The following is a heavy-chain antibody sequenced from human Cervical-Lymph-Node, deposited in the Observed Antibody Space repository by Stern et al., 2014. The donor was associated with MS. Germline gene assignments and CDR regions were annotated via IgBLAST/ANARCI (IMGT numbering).Heavy chain of an antibody. CDR3: VRLTSSTWNGALDY. D-gene: IGHD1-1*01. Sequence: MQLVESGAEVKKPGSSVKVSCKPSGGTFSPNAISWVRQAPGQGLEWMGGIIPIFDTSDYAPKFQGRVTITADESTTTAYMELSSLRSEDTGVYYCVRLTSSTWNGALDYWGQGTLVTVSS. CDR1: GGTFSPNA. J-gene: IGHJ4*02. V-gene: IGHV1-69*01. CDR2: IIPIFDTS.